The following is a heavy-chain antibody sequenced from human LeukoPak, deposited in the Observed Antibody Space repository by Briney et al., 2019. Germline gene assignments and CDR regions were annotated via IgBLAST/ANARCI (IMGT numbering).Heavy chain of an antibody. D-gene: IGHD3-22*01. CDR3: ARHVNYDSSGYYYFDY. CDR2: IYPGDSDT. Sequence: GESLKISCKGSGYSFTSYWIGWVRQMPGKGLEWMGVIYPGDSDTRYSPSFQGQVSISADKSISAAYLRWSSLKASDTAMYYCARHVNYDSSGYYYFDYWGQGTPVTVSS. J-gene: IGHJ4*02. CDR1: GYSFTSYW. V-gene: IGHV5-51*01.